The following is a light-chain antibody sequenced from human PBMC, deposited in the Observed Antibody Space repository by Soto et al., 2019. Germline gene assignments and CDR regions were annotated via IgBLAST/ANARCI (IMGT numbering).Light chain of an antibody. V-gene: IGLV1-51*02. CDR1: SFNIGNNY. J-gene: IGLJ3*02. CDR3: GAWDSSLSAGV. Sequence: QSVLTQPPSVSAAPGQKVTISCSGSSFNIGNNYVSWFQHLPGTAPKLLIHENDQRPPGIPDRFSGSKSGTSATLGITGLQTGDEADYYCGAWDSSLSAGVFGGGTKVTVL. CDR2: END.